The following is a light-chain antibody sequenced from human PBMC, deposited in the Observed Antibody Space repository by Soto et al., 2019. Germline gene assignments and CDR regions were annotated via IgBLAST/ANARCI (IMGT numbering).Light chain of an antibody. J-gene: IGLJ1*01. CDR1: SSNIGAGYD. CDR2: DNS. CDR3: QSYDSSLSAPYV. V-gene: IGLV1-40*01. Sequence: QSVLTQPPSVSGAPGQRVTISCTGSSSNIGAGYDVHWYQHLPGTAPKLLIYDNSNRPSGVPDRFSGSKSGTSASLAITGLQAEDEADYYCQSYDSSLSAPYVFGTGTSSPS.